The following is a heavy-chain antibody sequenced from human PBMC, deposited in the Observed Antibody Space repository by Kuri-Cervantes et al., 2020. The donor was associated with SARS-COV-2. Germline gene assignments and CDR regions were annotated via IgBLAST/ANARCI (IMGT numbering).Heavy chain of an antibody. CDR2: MNPNSGNT. CDR3: ARGTTVVKVDI. D-gene: IGHD4-23*01. CDR1: GYTFTSYD. V-gene: IGHV1-8*01. J-gene: IGHJ3*02. Sequence: ASVKVSFKASGYTFTSYDINRVRQATGQGLEWMGWMNPNSGNTGYAQKFQGRVTMTRNTSISTAYMELSSLRSEDTAVYYCARGTTVVKVDIWGQGTMVTVSS.